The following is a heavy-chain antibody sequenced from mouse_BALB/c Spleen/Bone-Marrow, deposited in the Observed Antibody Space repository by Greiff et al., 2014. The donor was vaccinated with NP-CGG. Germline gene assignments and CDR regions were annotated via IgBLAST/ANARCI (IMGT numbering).Heavy chain of an antibody. CDR1: GFSLTSYG. CDR3: AKRDGNYVDGYAMDY. J-gene: IGHJ4*01. Sequence: QVQLQQSGPGLVAPSQSLSITCTVSGFSLTSYGVSWVRQTPGKGLEWLGVIWGDGGTNYHSALISRLSISKDNSKSQVFLKLNRLQTDDTATYDCAKRDGNYVDGYAMDYWGQGTSVTVSS. CDR2: IWGDGGT. D-gene: IGHD2-1*01. V-gene: IGHV2-3*01.